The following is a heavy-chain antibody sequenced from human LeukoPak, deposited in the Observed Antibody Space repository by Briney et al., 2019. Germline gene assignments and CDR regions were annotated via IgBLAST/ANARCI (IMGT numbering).Heavy chain of an antibody. V-gene: IGHV3-30*03. CDR2: ISYDENNK. Sequence: PGGSLRLSCTASGFTFTTYWMAWVRQAPGKGLEWVAVISYDENNKFYADSVRGRFTISRDNSNNTLYLQMDSLRAEDTAVYYCARAPSHSSGYYLPYWGQGTLLTVSS. CDR1: GFTFTTYW. J-gene: IGHJ4*02. D-gene: IGHD3-22*01. CDR3: ARAPSHSSGYYLPY.